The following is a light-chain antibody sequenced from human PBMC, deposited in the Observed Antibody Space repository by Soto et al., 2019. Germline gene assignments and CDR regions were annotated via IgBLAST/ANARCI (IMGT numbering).Light chain of an antibody. J-gene: IGKJ2*01. V-gene: IGKV1-33*01. CDR2: DVS. CDR1: QDITLY. CDR3: QQYDSRPNT. Sequence: IQLTQSPSSLSSSLVYIVTITCHASQDITLYLNWYQHKPGKAPNLLIHDVSTLEPGVPARFSGRGSGTTFTLTIINLQPEDVATYYCQQYDSRPNTFGQGTKVDI.